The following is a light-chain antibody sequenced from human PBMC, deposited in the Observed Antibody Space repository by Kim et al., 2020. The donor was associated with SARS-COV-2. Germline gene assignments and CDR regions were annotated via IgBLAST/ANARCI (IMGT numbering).Light chain of an antibody. V-gene: IGLV6-57*03. CDR3: QSYNRDNVL. Sequence: GKALTIACPRSSGSIGDNYVQWYKQRPGGVPTTVISEDDQRPSGVPDRFSGSIDNSSNSASLTISGLRTEDDADYYCQSYNRDNVLFGGGTQLTVL. CDR2: EDD. J-gene: IGLJ2*01. CDR1: SGSIGDNY.